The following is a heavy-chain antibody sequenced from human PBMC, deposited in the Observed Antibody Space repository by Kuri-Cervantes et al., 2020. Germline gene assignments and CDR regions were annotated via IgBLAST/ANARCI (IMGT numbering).Heavy chain of an antibody. D-gene: IGHD5-18*01. CDR3: AKDIASRSDSTYSVDTAMNYYYGMDV. CDR2: IWYDGSNK. CDR1: GFTFSSYG. V-gene: IGHV3-33*03. J-gene: IGHJ6*02. Sequence: GESLKISCAASGFTFSSYGMHWVRQAPGKGLEWVAVIWYDGSNKYYADSVKGRFTISRDNSKNSLYLQMNSLRTEDTALYYCAKDIASRSDSTYSVDTAMNYYYGMDVWGQGTTVTVSS.